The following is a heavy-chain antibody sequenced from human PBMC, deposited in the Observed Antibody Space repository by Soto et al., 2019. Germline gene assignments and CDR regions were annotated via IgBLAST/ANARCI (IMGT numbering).Heavy chain of an antibody. CDR3: ARDPSSGWPYYYYGMDV. CDR2: ISYDGSNK. CDR1: GFTFSSYA. D-gene: IGHD6-19*01. Sequence: QVQLVESGGGVVQPGRSLRLSCAASGFTFSSYAMHWVRQAPGKGLEWVAVISYDGSNKYYADSVKGRFTIYRDNSKNTLYLQMNSLRAEDTAVDYCARDPSSGWPYYYYGMDVWGQGTTVTVSS. V-gene: IGHV3-30-3*01. J-gene: IGHJ6*02.